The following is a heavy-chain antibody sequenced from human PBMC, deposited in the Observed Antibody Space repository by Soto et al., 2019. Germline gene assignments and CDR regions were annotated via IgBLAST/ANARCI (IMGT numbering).Heavy chain of an antibody. CDR2: VTHSGSA. Sequence: QVHLQQWGAGLLKPSETLSLTCGVYGGSLRGSYWSWIRQPPGKALEWLGKVTHSGSATFNPSLKSRVSVSVDTSDNQFSLKLTSVTAADTAVYYCARGHIPVYGPVPDYFDSWGQSTLVTVSS. V-gene: IGHV4-34*02. D-gene: IGHD2-21*01. J-gene: IGHJ4*02. CDR3: ARGHIPVYGPVPDYFDS. CDR1: GGSLRGSY.